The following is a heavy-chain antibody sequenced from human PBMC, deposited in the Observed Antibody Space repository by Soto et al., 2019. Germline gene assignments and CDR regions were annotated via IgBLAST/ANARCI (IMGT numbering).Heavy chain of an antibody. J-gene: IGHJ4*02. CDR2: ISGTADRT. V-gene: IGHV3-23*01. CDR3: AKDNGGLCAN. Sequence: GSLRLSCAASGFTFSNYGMSWVRQAPGKGPEWVSGISGTADRTYYADSVKGRFTISRDNSKDTLHLQMNSLRAEDTAIYYCAKDNGGLCANWGQGTLVTVSS. D-gene: IGHD3-10*01. CDR1: GFTFSNYG.